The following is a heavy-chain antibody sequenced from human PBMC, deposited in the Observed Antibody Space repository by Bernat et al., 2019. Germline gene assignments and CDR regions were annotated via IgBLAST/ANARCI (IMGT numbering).Heavy chain of an antibody. Sequence: EVQLLESGGGLVQPGGSLRLSCAASGFTFSSYAMSWVRQAPGKGLEWGSTISGSGGSPSCADAGKGRFTIARDNSKNALYLQMNSLRAEDTAVYYCARDRTTVVRGVTYAYYYGMDVWGQGTTVAVAS. J-gene: IGHJ6*02. CDR3: ARDRTTVVRGVTYAYYYGMDV. CDR1: GFTFSSYA. CDR2: ISGSGGSP. D-gene: IGHD3-10*01. V-gene: IGHV3-23*01.